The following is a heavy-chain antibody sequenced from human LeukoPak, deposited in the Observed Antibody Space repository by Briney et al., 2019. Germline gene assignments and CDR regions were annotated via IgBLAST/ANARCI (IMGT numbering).Heavy chain of an antibody. J-gene: IGHJ5*02. D-gene: IGHD5-18*01. Sequence: PSETLSLTCAVYGGSFSGYYWSWIRQPPGKGLEWVGEINHSGSTNYNPSLKSRVTISVDTSKNQFSLKLSSVTAADTAVYYCARRRRGYSSSPYKWFDPWGQGTLVTVSS. CDR2: INHSGST. V-gene: IGHV4-34*01. CDR3: ARRRRGYSSSPYKWFDP. CDR1: GGSFSGYY.